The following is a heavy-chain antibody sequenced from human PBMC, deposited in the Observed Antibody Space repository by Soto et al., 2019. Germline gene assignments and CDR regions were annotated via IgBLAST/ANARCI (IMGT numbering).Heavy chain of an antibody. Sequence: SVKVSCKASGGTFSSYAISWVRQAPGQGLEWMGGIIPIFGTANYAQKFQGRVMITADKSTSTAYMELSSLRSEDTAVYYCAVYCSSTSCSGVDYYYGMDVWGQGTTVTVSS. V-gene: IGHV1-69*06. CDR1: GGTFSSYA. D-gene: IGHD2-2*01. J-gene: IGHJ6*02. CDR2: IIPIFGTA. CDR3: AVYCSSTSCSGVDYYYGMDV.